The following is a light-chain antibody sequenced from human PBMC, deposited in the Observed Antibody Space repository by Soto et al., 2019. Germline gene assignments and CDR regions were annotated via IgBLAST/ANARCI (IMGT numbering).Light chain of an antibody. Sequence: EIVLTQSPGTLSLSPGERATLSCRASQSVSSSYLAWYQQKPGQAPRLLIYGASSRATGIPDRFSGGGSGTDFTPTVSRREPGDFAVYYCQQCGSSITFGPWTKADIK. CDR1: QSVSSSY. V-gene: IGKV3-20*01. CDR3: QQCGSSIT. J-gene: IGKJ3*01. CDR2: GAS.